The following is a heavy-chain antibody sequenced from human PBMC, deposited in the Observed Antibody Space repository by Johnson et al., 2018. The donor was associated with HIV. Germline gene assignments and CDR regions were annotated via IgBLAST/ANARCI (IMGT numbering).Heavy chain of an antibody. CDR2: ISGSGGST. D-gene: IGHD6-19*01. J-gene: IGHJ3*01. CDR1: GFTFSSYA. Sequence: EVQLVESGGGLVQPGGSLRLSCAASGFTFSSYAMSWVRQAPGKGLAWVSAISGSGGSTNYADSVKGRFTISRDNSKNTLYLQMNSLRADDTAVYYYAKDKAVASLGNAFDVWGQGAIVTVSS. CDR3: AKDKAVASLGNAFDV. V-gene: IGHV3-23*04.